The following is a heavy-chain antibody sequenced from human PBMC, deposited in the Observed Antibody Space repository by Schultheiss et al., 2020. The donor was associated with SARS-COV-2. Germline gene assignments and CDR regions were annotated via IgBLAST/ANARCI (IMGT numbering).Heavy chain of an antibody. CDR1: GFTVSSNY. CDR3: AKSRDSSSSGDYYYGMDV. J-gene: IGHJ6*02. V-gene: IGHV3-53*01. D-gene: IGHD6-6*01. Sequence: GGSLRLSCAASGFTVSSNYMSWVRQAPGKGLEWVSVIYSGGSTYYADSVKGRFTISRDNSKNTLYLQMNSLRAEDTAVYYCAKSRDSSSSGDYYYGMDVWGQGTTVTVSS. CDR2: IYSGGST.